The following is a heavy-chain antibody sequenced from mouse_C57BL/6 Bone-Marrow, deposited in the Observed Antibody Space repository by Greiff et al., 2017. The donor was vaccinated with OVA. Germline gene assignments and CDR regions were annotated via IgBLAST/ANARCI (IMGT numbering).Heavy chain of an antibody. Sequence: VQLKESGGGLVKPGGSLKLSCAASGFTFSDYGMHWVRQAPEKGLEWVAYISSGSSTIYYADTVKGRFTISRDNAKNTLFLQMTSLRSEDTAMYYCARPGDYDERGFAYWGQGTLVTVSA. CDR1: GFTFSDYG. CDR2: ISSGSSTI. V-gene: IGHV5-17*01. CDR3: ARPGDYDERGFAY. J-gene: IGHJ3*01. D-gene: IGHD2-4*01.